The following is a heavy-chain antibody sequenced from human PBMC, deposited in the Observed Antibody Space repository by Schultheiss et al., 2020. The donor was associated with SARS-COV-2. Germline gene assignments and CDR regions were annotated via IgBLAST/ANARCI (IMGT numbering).Heavy chain of an antibody. D-gene: IGHD4-17*01. CDR1: GYSISSGYY. CDR3: ARGLRYSDY. CDR2: IYHSGST. J-gene: IGHJ4*02. Sequence: SETLSLTCAVSGYSISSGYYWGWIRQPPGKGLEWIGSIYHSGSTYYNPSLKSRVTISVDTSKNQFSLKLSSVTAADSAVYYCARGLRYSDYWGQGTLVTVSS. V-gene: IGHV4-38-2*01.